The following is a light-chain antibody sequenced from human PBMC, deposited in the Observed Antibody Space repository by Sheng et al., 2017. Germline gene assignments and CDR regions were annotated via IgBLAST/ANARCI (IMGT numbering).Light chain of an antibody. J-gene: IGKJ4*01. CDR3: QQSDNWPPT. CDR1: QSVGTH. V-gene: IGKV3-15*01. Sequence: DIVMTQSPATLSVSPGERVTLSCRASQSVGTHLCWYQQKLGQAPRLLIYGASTRATGVPARFSGSGSGTEFTLTISSLQSEDFAVYYCQQSDNWPPTFGGGTK. CDR2: GAS.